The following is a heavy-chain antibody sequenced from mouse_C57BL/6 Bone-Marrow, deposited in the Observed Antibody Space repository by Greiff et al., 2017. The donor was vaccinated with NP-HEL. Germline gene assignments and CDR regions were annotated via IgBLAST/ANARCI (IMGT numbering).Heavy chain of an antibody. J-gene: IGHJ4*01. V-gene: IGHV1-15*01. Sequence: VKLMESGAELVRPGASVTLSCKASGYTFTDYEMHWVKQTPVHGLEWIGAIDPETGGTAYNQKFKGKAILTADKSSSTAYMELRSLTSEDSAVYYCTRRTAQATAMDYWGQGTSVTVSS. D-gene: IGHD3-2*02. CDR2: IDPETGGT. CDR1: GYTFTDYE. CDR3: TRRTAQATAMDY.